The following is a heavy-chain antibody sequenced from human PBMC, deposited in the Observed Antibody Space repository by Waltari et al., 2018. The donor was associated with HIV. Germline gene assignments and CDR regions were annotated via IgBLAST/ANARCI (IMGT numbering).Heavy chain of an antibody. CDR2: INHSGST. Sequence: QVQLQQWGAGLLKPSETLSLTCAVYGGSFSGYYCSWIRQPPGKGLEWIGEINHSGSTNYNPSLKSRVTISVDTSKNQFSLKLSSVTAADTAVYYCASKGSTGYWFDPWGQGTLVTVSS. CDR3: ASKGSTGYWFDP. V-gene: IGHV4-34*01. D-gene: IGHD3-10*01. CDR1: GGSFSGYY. J-gene: IGHJ5*02.